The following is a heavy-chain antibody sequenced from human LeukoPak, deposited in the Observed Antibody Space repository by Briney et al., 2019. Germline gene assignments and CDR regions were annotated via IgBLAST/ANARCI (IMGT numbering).Heavy chain of an antibody. CDR2: ISSSSSTI. V-gene: IGHV3-48*01. CDR1: GFTFSSYS. J-gene: IGHJ4*02. CDR3: AREGSSSSGDGDY. Sequence: GGSLRLSCAASGFTFSSYSMNWVRQAPGKGLEWVSYISSSSSTIYYADSVKGRFTISRDNAKNSLYLQMNSLRAEDTAVHYCAREGSSSSGDGDYWGQGTLVTVSS. D-gene: IGHD6-6*01.